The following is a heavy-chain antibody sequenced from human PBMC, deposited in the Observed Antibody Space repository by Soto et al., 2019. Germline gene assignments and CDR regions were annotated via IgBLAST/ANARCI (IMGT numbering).Heavy chain of an antibody. V-gene: IGHV4-38-2*02. Sequence: KASETLSLTCTVSGYSISSGYYWGWIRQSPGRGLQWIVSTYHTGNNYYKPFLKSRVTTSTDTSKNQFSLKLTSVTAADTAVYFCVRDCSSTMCHVGTSYIHYGIDVWGPGTTVTVSS. CDR2: TYHTGNN. CDR1: GYSISSGYY. CDR3: VRDCSSTMCHVGTSYIHYGIDV. D-gene: IGHD2-2*01. J-gene: IGHJ6*02.